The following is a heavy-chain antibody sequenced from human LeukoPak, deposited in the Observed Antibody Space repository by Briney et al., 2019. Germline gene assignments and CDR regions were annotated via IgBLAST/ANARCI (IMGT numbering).Heavy chain of an antibody. CDR2: INHSGST. J-gene: IGHJ3*02. CDR1: GGSFSGYY. D-gene: IGHD6-19*01. Sequence: SETLSLTCAVYGGSFSGYYWSWIRQPPGNGLEWIGEINHSGSTNYNPSLKSRVTISVDTSKNQFSLKLSSVTAADTAVYYCARAPPLGSGWYNAFDIWGQGTMVTVSS. CDR3: ARAPPLGSGWYNAFDI. V-gene: IGHV4-34*01.